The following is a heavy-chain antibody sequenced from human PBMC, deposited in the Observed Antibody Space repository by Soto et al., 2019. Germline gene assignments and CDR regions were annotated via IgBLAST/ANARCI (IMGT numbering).Heavy chain of an antibody. Sequence: SETLSLTCAVHGGSFTSYYWTWIRQSPGKGLEWIGEIIHSGGTNYNPSLKSRVNMSVDKSKNQFSLNLTSVTAADTAVYYCARNAATSGDYYFDFWGQGALVTVSS. CDR3: ARNAATSGDYYFDF. V-gene: IGHV4-34*12. J-gene: IGHJ4*02. CDR1: GGSFTSYY. CDR2: IIHSGGT. D-gene: IGHD6-13*01.